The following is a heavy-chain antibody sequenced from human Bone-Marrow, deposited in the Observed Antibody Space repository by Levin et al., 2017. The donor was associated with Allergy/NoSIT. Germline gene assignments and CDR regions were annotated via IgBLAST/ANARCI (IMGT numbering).Heavy chain of an antibody. CDR2: ISSGGDSI. J-gene: IGHJ4*02. D-gene: IGHD3-22*01. V-gene: IGHV3-48*02. CDR1: EFTFSTFN. Sequence: GGSLRLSCAASEFTFSTFNMNWARQAPGKGLQWLAYISSGGDSIYYADSVKGRFTISRDNARNSLYLQMNSPRDEDTAIYYCARGDGLYYYDSSGVGVDYWGQGTLVTVSS. CDR3: ARGDGLYYYDSSGVGVDY.